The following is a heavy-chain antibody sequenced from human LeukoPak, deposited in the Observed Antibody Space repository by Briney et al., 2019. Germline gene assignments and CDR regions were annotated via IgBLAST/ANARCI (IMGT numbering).Heavy chain of an antibody. D-gene: IGHD1-1*01. V-gene: IGHV4-34*01. Sequence: PSETLSLTCAVYGGSFGGYYWSWIRQPPGKGLEWMGEINHSGSTNYNPSLKSRVPISVDTSKNQFYLKLSSVTAADTAVYYCARQRLGRFGQLRYYFDYWGQGTLVTVSS. CDR2: INHSGST. J-gene: IGHJ4*02. CDR1: GGSFGGYY. CDR3: ARQRLGRFGQLRYYFDY.